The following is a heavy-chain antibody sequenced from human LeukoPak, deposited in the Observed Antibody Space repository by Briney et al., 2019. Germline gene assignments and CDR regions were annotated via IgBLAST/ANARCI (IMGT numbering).Heavy chain of an antibody. J-gene: IGHJ4*02. CDR1: GGSISSSCYY. Sequence: SETLSLTCTVSGGSISSSCYYWGWIRQPPGKGLEWIGYIYYSGSTNYNPSLKSRVTISVDTSKNQFSLKLTSVTAADTAVYYCARGVPEYYDFSSGYFYYFDYWGQGTLVTVSS. V-gene: IGHV4-61*05. CDR3: ARGVPEYYDFSSGYFYYFDY. CDR2: IYYSGST. D-gene: IGHD3-3*01.